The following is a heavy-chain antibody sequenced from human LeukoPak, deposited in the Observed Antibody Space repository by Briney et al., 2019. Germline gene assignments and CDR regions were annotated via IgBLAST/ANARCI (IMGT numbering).Heavy chain of an antibody. CDR2: IYTTGST. CDR3: ANGTNWFDP. D-gene: IGHD1-14*01. V-gene: IGHV4-61*02. CDR1: GASINSDNY. J-gene: IGHJ5*02. Sequence: SQTLSLTCTVSGASINSDNYWSWIRQPAGKGLEWIGRIYTTGSTNYNPSLNSRVSISVDTSKNQFSLKLSSVTAADTAVYYCANGTNWFDPWGQGTLFTVSS.